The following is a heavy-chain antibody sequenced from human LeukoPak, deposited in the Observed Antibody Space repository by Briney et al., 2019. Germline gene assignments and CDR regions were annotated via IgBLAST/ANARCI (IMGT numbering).Heavy chain of an antibody. J-gene: IGHJ4*02. Sequence: GGSLRLSCAASGFTFSSYAMSWVRQAPGKGLEWVSAISGSGGSAYYADSVKGRFTISRDNSKNTLYLQMDSLRGEDTAVYYCAKDFRIGYSAHFDYWGQGALVTVSS. D-gene: IGHD2-21*01. CDR3: AKDFRIGYSAHFDY. V-gene: IGHV3-23*01. CDR2: ISGSGGSA. CDR1: GFTFSSYA.